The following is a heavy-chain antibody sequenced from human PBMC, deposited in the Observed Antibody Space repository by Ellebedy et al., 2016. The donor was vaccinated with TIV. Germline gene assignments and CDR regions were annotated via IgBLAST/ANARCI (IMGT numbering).Heavy chain of an antibody. CDR3: ARVFDSYFFDY. V-gene: IGHV3-33*08. D-gene: IGHD3-10*02. CDR2: IWFDGSHK. J-gene: IGHJ4*02. Sequence: GESLKISCAASGFTFSSYGMHWVRQTPDKGLEWVAVIWFDGSHKYCVDSVKGRFTISRDNSKNTLYLQLNSLRAEDTAVYYCARVFDSYFFDYWGQGTLVAVSS. CDR1: GFTFSSYG.